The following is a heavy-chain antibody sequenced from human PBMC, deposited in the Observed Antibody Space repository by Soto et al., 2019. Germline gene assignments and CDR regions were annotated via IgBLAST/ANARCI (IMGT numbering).Heavy chain of an antibody. D-gene: IGHD1-26*01. CDR1: GGSISSSSYY. CDR2: IYYSGGT. V-gene: IGHV4-39*01. J-gene: IGHJ6*02. CDR3: ARGGGSYFYYYYYGMDV. Sequence: SETLSLTCTVSGGSISSSSYYWGWIRQPPGKGLEWIGSIYYSGGTYYNPSLKSRVTISVDTSKNQFSLKLSSVTAADTAVYYCARGGGSYFYYYYYGMDVWGQGTTVTVSS.